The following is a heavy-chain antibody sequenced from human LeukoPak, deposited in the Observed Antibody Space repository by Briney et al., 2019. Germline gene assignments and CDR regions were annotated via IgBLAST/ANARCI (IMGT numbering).Heavy chain of an antibody. J-gene: IGHJ2*01. CDR3: ARDEGVGYFDL. V-gene: IGHV4-34*01. CDR2: IYHSGST. CDR1: GGSFSGYY. Sequence: PSETLSLTCAVYGGSFSGYYWSWIRQPPGKGLEWIGYIYHSGSTYYNPSLKSRVTISVDRSKNQFSLKLSSVTAADTAVYYCARDEGVGYFDLWGRGTLVTVSS.